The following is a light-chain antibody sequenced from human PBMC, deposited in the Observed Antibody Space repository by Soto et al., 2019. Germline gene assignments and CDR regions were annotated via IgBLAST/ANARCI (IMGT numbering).Light chain of an antibody. CDR1: HTISSSY. J-gene: IGKJ1*01. Sequence: ENVSTQSPGTLSLSPGQRATLSCRASHTISSSYLAWYQQKPGQAPRLLIYAISDRATGVPDRFRGSGSGTDFTLTITRLEPEDFAVYFCQQYDSSPRTFGQGTKVDIK. V-gene: IGKV3-20*01. CDR2: AIS. CDR3: QQYDSSPRT.